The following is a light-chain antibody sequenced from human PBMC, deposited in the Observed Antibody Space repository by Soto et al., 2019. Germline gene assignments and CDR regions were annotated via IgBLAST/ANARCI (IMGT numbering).Light chain of an antibody. CDR3: QQGQATPYT. V-gene: IGKV1-39*01. Sequence: DIQMTQSPSSLSASVGDRITITCRASQNLGVYLNWYQQKPGMPPKLLIYRTSSLQGGVPSRFSRSGSGAHFTLTISSLRPEDFATYFCQQGQATPYTFGQGTVLDIK. J-gene: IGKJ2*01. CDR2: RTS. CDR1: QNLGVY.